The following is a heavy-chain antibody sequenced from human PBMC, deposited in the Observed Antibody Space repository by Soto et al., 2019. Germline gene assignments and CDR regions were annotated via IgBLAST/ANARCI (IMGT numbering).Heavy chain of an antibody. D-gene: IGHD3-22*01. V-gene: IGHV5-51*01. Sequence: PGESLKISCKGSGYSCTSYWIGWVRKMPGKGLEWMGIIYPGDSDTRYSPSFQGQVTISADKSISTAYLQWSSLKASDTAMYYCARLPYYYDSSGGDAFDIWGQGTMVTVSS. CDR3: ARLPYYYDSSGGDAFDI. CDR1: GYSCTSYW. CDR2: IYPGDSDT. J-gene: IGHJ3*02.